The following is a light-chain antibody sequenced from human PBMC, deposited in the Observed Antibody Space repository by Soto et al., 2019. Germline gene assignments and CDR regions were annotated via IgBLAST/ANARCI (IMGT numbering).Light chain of an antibody. J-gene: IGKJ1*01. CDR1: QGISND. V-gene: IGKV1-27*01. CDR2: AAS. Sequence: DIQMTQSPSSLSASLGDRVTITCRASQGISNDLAWYQQKPGKVPTLLIYAASTLQSGVPSRFSGSGSGTDFTLTISSLQPEDVATYYCQQYNSASNTFGQGTKLEIK. CDR3: QQYNSASNT.